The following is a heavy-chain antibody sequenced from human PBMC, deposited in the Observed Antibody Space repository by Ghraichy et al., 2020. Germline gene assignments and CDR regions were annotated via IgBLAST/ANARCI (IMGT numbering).Heavy chain of an antibody. D-gene: IGHD6-13*01. CDR2: IYHSGTT. V-gene: IGHV4-38-2*02. Sequence: SETLSLTCTVSGYSISSGYYWGWIRQPPGKGLEWIGSIYHSGTTYYNPSLKSRVTISVDTSKNQFSLRLNPVTAADTAVFYCARVSAADINYFYYYYYMDVWGKGTTVTVSS. CDR3: ARVSAADINYFYYYYYMDV. J-gene: IGHJ6*03. CDR1: GYSISSGYY.